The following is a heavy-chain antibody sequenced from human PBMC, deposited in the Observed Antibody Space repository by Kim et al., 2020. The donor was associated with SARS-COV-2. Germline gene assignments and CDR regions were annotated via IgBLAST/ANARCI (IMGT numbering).Heavy chain of an antibody. J-gene: IGHJ3*02. CDR3: ARAVIGPRLSVGAFDI. CDR1: GFTFSDYY. D-gene: IGHD5-12*01. CDR2: ISSSGSTI. V-gene: IGHV3-11*04. Sequence: GGSLRLSCAASGFTFSDYYMSWIRQAPGKGLEWVSYISSSGSTIYYADSVKGRFTISRDNAKNSLYLQMNSLRAEDTAVYYCARAVIGPRLSVGAFDIWGQGTMVTVSS.